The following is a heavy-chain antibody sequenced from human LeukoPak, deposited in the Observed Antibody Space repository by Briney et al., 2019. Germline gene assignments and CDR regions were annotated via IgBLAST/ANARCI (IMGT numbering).Heavy chain of an antibody. CDR1: GGSITGGGYY. J-gene: IGHJ4*02. Sequence: PSETLSLTCTVSGGSITGGGYYWGWIRQPPGKGLEWIGYIYYSGSTNYNPSLKSRVTISVDTSKNQFSLKLSSVTAADTAVYYCARRARIAAAGTGFDYWGQGTLVTVSS. V-gene: IGHV4-61*08. CDR3: ARRARIAAAGTGFDY. CDR2: IYYSGST. D-gene: IGHD6-13*01.